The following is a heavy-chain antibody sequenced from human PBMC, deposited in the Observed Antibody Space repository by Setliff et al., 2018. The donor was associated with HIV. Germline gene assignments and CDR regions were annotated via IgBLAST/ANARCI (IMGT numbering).Heavy chain of an antibody. CDR2: MNPNSGNT. J-gene: IGHJ6*03. Sequence: GASVKVSCKASGYTFTNYDINWVRQATGQGLEWMGRMNPNSGNTEYAQQFQGRVTMTRNTSISTAYMELSSLRSEDTAVYYCARAAADHYYYYYYMDVWGKGTTVTVSS. D-gene: IGHD6-13*01. CDR3: ARAAADHYYYYYYMDV. CDR1: GYTFTNYD. V-gene: IGHV1-8*02.